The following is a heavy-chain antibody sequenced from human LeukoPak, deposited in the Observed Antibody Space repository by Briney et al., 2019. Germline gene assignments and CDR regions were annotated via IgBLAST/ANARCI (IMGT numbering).Heavy chain of an antibody. D-gene: IGHD6-13*01. J-gene: IGHJ5*01. CDR3: ARDLIHMAAPVHHLDS. CDR1: GYAFETYA. CDR2: VSARNGAS. V-gene: IGHV1-18*04. Sequence: ASVKVSCKASGYAFETYAVAWVRQAPGRGLEWMRWVSARNGASESAAKFQGRLTMITDVSTRTASMEVRSLKSDDTAVYFCARDLIHMAAPVHHLDSWGPGTLVIVSS.